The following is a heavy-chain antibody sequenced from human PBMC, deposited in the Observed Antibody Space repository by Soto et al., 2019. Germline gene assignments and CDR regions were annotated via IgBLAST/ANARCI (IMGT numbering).Heavy chain of an antibody. D-gene: IGHD2-2*02. CDR3: ARRKYPLGYFYYYYMDV. Sequence: ASVKVSCKASGYTFTSYVISWVRQAPGQGLEWMGWISAYNGNTNYAQKLQGRVTMTTDTSTSTAYMELRSLRSDDTAVYYCARRKYPLGYFYYYYMDVWGKGTTITVSS. CDR1: GYTFTSYV. CDR2: ISAYNGNT. J-gene: IGHJ6*03. V-gene: IGHV1-18*01.